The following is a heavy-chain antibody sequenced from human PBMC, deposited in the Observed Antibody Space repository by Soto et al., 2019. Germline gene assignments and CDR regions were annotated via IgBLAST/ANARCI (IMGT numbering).Heavy chain of an antibody. D-gene: IGHD2-21*02. CDR1: GGSISGYY. J-gene: IGHJ6*02. Sequence: QVQLQESGPGLVKPSETLSLTCTVSGGSISGYYWSWIRQPPGKGLEWIGYMYNTGSTVYNPSFKSRVTISVNTSKNQFSQKLYSVTAADTAVYYCARDLWGYCGTDCYPLDVWGQGTTVTVSS. CDR2: MYNTGST. V-gene: IGHV4-59*01. CDR3: ARDLWGYCGTDCYPLDV.